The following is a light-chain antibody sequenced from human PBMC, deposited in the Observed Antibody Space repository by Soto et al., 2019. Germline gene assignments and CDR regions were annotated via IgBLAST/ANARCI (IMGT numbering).Light chain of an antibody. J-gene: IGLJ1*01. CDR3: CSYAGDYYV. CDR2: DVS. CDR1: SSDVGNYNL. Sequence: QSALTQPASVSGSPGQSITISCTGTSSDVGNYNLVSWYQQHPGKAPKLMIYDVSKRPSGVSNRFSGSKSGNTASLTISGLQADDEADYYGCSYAGDYYVFGTGSKLTVL. V-gene: IGLV2-23*02.